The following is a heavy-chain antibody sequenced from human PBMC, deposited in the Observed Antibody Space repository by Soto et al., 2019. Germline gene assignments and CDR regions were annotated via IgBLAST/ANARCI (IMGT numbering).Heavy chain of an antibody. CDR3: ARATRYFGSFDY. Sequence: GGSLRLSCAVSGLTFTTYNFNWVRQAPGKGLEWISFINPGSAYYADSVKGRSTISRDASKNTLYLQVNSLRAEDTAVYYCARATRYFGSFDYWGQGILVTVSS. D-gene: IGHD2-2*01. CDR1: GLTFTTYN. V-gene: IGHV3-53*01. J-gene: IGHJ4*02. CDR2: INPGSA.